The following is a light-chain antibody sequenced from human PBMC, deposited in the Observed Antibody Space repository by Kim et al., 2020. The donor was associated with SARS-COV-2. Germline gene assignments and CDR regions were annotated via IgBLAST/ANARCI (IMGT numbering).Light chain of an antibody. V-gene: IGKV3-11*01. J-gene: IGKJ1*01. Sequence: SLSPGERATLSCRASQNVDNYLAWYQHKPGQAPRLLIFDASNRATDIPARFSGSGSGTDFTLTISNLQPEDFAVYFCQQRRDWPTFGQGTKVDIK. CDR1: QNVDNY. CDR3: QQRRDWPT. CDR2: DAS.